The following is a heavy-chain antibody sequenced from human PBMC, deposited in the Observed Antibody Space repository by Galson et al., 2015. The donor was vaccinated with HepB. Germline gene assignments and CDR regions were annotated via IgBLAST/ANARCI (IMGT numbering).Heavy chain of an antibody. J-gene: IGHJ4*02. V-gene: IGHV3-30*18. D-gene: IGHD1-1*01. Sequence: SLRLSCAASGFTFNSYGTHWVRQAPGKGLEWVASVSYDDITQYYADSVKGRFTISRDNSQSTLYLQVNSLRAADTAIYYCAKGSRPNDRYYFDYWGRGTLVTVSS. CDR3: AKGSRPNDRYYFDY. CDR2: VSYDDITQ. CDR1: GFTFNSYG.